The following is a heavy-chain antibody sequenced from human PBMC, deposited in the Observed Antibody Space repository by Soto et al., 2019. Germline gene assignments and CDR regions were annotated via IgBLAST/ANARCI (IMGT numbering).Heavy chain of an antibody. V-gene: IGHV3-21*01. D-gene: IGHD6-25*01. CDR3: ARGIASAEYYFDY. CDR1: GFTFSSYS. CDR2: ISSSSSYI. Sequence: EVQLVESGGGLVKPGGSLRLSCAASGFTFSSYSMNWVRQAPGKGLEWVSSISSSSSYIYYADSVKGRFTISRDNAKNSLYLQMNSLRAEDKAVYYCARGIASAEYYFDYWGQGTLVTVSS. J-gene: IGHJ4*02.